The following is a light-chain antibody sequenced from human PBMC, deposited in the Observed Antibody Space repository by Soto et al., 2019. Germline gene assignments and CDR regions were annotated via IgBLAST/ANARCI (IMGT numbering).Light chain of an antibody. V-gene: IGKV3-20*01. CDR2: GAS. Sequence: EIVLTQSPGTLSLSPGERATLYCRASQSFSSTYLAWYQQKPGQAPRLLIYGASSRATGIPDRFSGGGSGTDFSLTISRLDPEDFAVYYCQQYSSSPITFGQGTRLEIK. CDR3: QQYSSSPIT. CDR1: QSFSSTY. J-gene: IGKJ5*01.